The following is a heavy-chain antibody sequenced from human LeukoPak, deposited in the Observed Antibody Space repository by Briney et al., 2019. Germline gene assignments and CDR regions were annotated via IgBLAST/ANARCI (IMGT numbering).Heavy chain of an antibody. CDR3: ARARGDSIAAAAPNLDY. Sequence: SETLSLTCTVSGGSISSYYWSWIRQPPGKGLEWIGYIYYSGSTNYNPSLKSRVTISVDTSKNQSSLKLSSVTAADTAVYYCARARGDSIAAAAPNLDYWGQGTLVTVSS. J-gene: IGHJ4*02. CDR1: GGSISSYY. D-gene: IGHD6-13*01. V-gene: IGHV4-59*01. CDR2: IYYSGST.